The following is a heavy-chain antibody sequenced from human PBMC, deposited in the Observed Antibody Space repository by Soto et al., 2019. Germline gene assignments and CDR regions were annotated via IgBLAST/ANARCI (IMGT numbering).Heavy chain of an antibody. Sequence: KVSCKASGGTFSSYAISWVRQAPGQGLEWMGGIIPIFGTANYAQKFQGRVTITADESTSTAYMELSSLRSEDTAVYYCASGYDYGDYYLDYWGQGTLVTVSS. V-gene: IGHV1-69*01. J-gene: IGHJ4*02. CDR1: GGTFSSYA. CDR2: IIPIFGTA. CDR3: ASGYDYGDYYLDY. D-gene: IGHD4-17*01.